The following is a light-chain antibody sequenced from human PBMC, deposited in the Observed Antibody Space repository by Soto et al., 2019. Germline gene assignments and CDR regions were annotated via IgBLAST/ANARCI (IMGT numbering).Light chain of an antibody. CDR2: NNN. Sequence: QSVLTQPPSASETPGQRVTISCSGSSSNIGSNTVNWYQQLPGTAPKLLIYNNNQRPSGVPDRFSGSKSGTSASLAISGLQSEDEADYFCAAWDDSLNGHWVFGGGTKLTDL. CDR1: SSNIGSNT. J-gene: IGLJ3*02. CDR3: AAWDDSLNGHWV. V-gene: IGLV1-44*01.